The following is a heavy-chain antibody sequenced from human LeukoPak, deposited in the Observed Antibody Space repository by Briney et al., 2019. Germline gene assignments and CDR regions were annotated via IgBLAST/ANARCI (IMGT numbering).Heavy chain of an antibody. J-gene: IGHJ4*02. D-gene: IGHD5-24*01. Sequence: GGSLRLSCAASGFSFSTSWMHWVRQVPGKGLVWVSLINSDASSTTYADSVKGRFTISRDNSKNTLYLQMNSLRAEDTAVYYCAKDGYNYFDYWGQGTLVTVSS. V-gene: IGHV3-74*03. CDR1: GFSFSTSW. CDR2: INSDASST. CDR3: AKDGYNYFDY.